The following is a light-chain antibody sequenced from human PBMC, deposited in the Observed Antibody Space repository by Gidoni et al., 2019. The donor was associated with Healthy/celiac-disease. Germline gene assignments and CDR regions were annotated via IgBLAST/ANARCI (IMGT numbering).Light chain of an antibody. CDR3: QSADSSGTYPDVV. V-gene: IGLV3-25*03. Sequence: SYELTHPPSVSVSPGQTARTTCSGDALPKQYAYWYQQKPGQAHLLVVYRDSERPSGIPVRFSGSSSGATVTLTISGVQAEDEADYYCQSADSSGTYPDVVFGGGTKLTVL. J-gene: IGLJ2*01. CDR1: ALPKQY. CDR2: RDS.